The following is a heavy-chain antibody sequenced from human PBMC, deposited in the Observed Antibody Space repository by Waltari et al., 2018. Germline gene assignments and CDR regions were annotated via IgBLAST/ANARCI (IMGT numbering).Heavy chain of an antibody. CDR1: GYTLTAVS. J-gene: IGHJ4*02. D-gene: IGHD3-22*01. Sequence: VQLVQTGAEAKTHGASVKASCKVSGYTLTAVSMHWVRPAPGKGLEWMGGFDPEEGETSYAQKCQGRVTMAEDTSTDTAYMELSSRRSEDTAGYYCATEPRYYDSSGYPDPVDDWGQGTLVTVSS. V-gene: IGHV1-24*01. CDR3: ATEPRYYDSSGYPDPVDD. CDR2: FDPEEGET.